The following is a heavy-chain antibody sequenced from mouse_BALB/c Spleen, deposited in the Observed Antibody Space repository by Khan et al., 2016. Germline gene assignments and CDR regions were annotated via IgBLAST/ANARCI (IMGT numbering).Heavy chain of an antibody. CDR1: GFAFSRYW. CDR3: ARLHNYGYMNY. J-gene: IGHJ2*01. D-gene: IGHD1-2*01. Sequence: EVKLLESGGGLVQPGGSLKLSCAASGFAFSRYWMSWVRQAPGKGLEWIGEINPDSSTINYTPSLKDKFIISRDNAKNTLYLQMSKVRSEDTALYCCARLHNYGYMNYWGQGTTLTVSS. CDR2: INPDSSTI. V-gene: IGHV4-1*02.